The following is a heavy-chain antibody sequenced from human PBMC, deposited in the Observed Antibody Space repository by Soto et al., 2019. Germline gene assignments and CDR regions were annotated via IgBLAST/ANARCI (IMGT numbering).Heavy chain of an antibody. Sequence: PVGSLRLSYAASGFTFSSSNMNWVRPATGKGLEWVSGIGSAGDPYYAGSVKGRFTISRENAKNSLYLQMNSLRAGNTAVYYCARWNWQQLAFGYRGQGTPVTVSS. D-gene: IGHD6-13*01. CDR2: IGSAGDP. CDR3: ARWNWQQLAFGY. J-gene: IGHJ4*02. V-gene: IGHV3-13*05. CDR1: GFTFSSSN.